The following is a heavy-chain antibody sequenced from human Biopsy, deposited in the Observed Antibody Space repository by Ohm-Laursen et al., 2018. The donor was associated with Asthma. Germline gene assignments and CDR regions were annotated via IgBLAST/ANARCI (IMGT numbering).Heavy chain of an antibody. J-gene: IGHJ5*02. CDR3: AREGITGTTAWFDP. Sequence: SVKVSCKASGYTFTGYYMHWVRQAPGQGLEWMGRINPNSGGTNYAQKFQGRVTMTRDTSISTAYMELSRLRSDDTAVCYCAREGITGTTAWFDPWGQGTLVTVSS. V-gene: IGHV1-2*06. CDR2: INPNSGGT. CDR1: GYTFTGYY. D-gene: IGHD1-7*01.